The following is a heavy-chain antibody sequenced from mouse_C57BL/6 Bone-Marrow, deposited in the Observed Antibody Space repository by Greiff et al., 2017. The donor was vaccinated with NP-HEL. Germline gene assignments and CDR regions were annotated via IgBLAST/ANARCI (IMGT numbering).Heavy chain of an antibody. CDR3: ARGLYYGSSGMYFDV. Sequence: QVQLQQPGAELVMPGASVKLSCKASGYTFTSYWMHWVKQRPGQGLEWIGEIDPSDSYPNYNQKFKGKSTLTVDKSSSPAYMQLSSLTSEDSAVYYCARGLYYGSSGMYFDVWGTGTTVTVSS. V-gene: IGHV1-69*01. CDR1: GYTFTSYW. D-gene: IGHD1-1*01. J-gene: IGHJ1*03. CDR2: IDPSDSYP.